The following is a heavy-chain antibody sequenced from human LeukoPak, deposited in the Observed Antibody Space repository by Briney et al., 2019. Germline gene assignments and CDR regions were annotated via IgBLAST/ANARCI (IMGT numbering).Heavy chain of an antibody. Sequence: SETLSLTCTVSGGSISSSSYYWGWIRQPPGKGLEWIGSIYYSGSTYYNPSLKSRVTISVDTSKNQFSLKLSSVTAADTAVYYCARVRGGGVDYWGQGTLVAVSS. CDR3: ARVRGGGVDY. J-gene: IGHJ4*02. V-gene: IGHV4-39*07. CDR2: IYYSGST. CDR1: GGSISSSSYY. D-gene: IGHD3-16*01.